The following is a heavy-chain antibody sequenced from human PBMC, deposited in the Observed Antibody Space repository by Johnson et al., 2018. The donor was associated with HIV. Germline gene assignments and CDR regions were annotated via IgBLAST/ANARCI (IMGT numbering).Heavy chain of an antibody. CDR2: ISYDGSNK. Sequence: QVQLVESGGGLVQPGRSLRLSCAASGFTFSSYAMHWVRQAPGKGLEWVAVISYDGSNKYYADSVKGRFTISRDNSKNTLYLQMNSLRVEDTAIYYCAKAWELLGRRAALDIWGQGTMVTVSS. V-gene: IGHV3-30*04. D-gene: IGHD1-26*01. CDR1: GFTFSSYA. J-gene: IGHJ3*02. CDR3: AKAWELLGRRAALDI.